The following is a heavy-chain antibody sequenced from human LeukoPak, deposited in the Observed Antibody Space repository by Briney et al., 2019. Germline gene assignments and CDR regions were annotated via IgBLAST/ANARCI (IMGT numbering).Heavy chain of an antibody. J-gene: IGHJ4*02. CDR1: GFTFSGYW. D-gene: IGHD6-13*01. Sequence: PGGSLRLSCAASGFTFSGYWMTWVRQAPGKGLEWVANIKQDGSEKYVDSVKGRFTISRDNAKNSLYLQMNSLRAEDTAVYYCARRGRIAAAGTDQYYFDYWGQGTLVTVSS. V-gene: IGHV3-7*01. CDR3: ARRGRIAAAGTDQYYFDY. CDR2: IKQDGSEK.